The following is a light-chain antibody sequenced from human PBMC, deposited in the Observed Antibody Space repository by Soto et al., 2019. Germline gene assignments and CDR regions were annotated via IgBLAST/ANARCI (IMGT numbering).Light chain of an antibody. V-gene: IGKV3-11*01. J-gene: IGKJ4*01. CDR2: DAS. Sequence: EIVLTQSPATLSLSPGERATLSCRASQSVSSYLAWYQQKPGQAPRLLIYDASNRATGIPARFSGSGSVTDFTLTISSLAPEDCALYYCQQRSNWPLTFGGGTNVEIK. CDR3: QQRSNWPLT. CDR1: QSVSSY.